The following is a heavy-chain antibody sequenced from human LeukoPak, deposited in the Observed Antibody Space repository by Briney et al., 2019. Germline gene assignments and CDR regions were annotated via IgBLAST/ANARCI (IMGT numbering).Heavy chain of an antibody. J-gene: IGHJ4*02. V-gene: IGHV1-2*06. CDR3: SRREEDY. CDR1: AYTFTAYY. D-gene: IGHD5-24*01. Sequence: ASVKVSCKASAYTFTAYYIHWVRQAPGQGLERMGRINPNTGDTNYAQKFQGRVTMTRDTSISTAYMELSGLRSDDTAVYYCSRREEDYWGQGTLVTVSS. CDR2: INPNTGDT.